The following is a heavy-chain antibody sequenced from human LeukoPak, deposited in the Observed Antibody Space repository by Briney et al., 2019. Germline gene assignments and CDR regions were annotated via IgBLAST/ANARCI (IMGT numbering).Heavy chain of an antibody. CDR3: ARDLVSRSNY. CDR2: IKQDGSEK. J-gene: IGHJ4*02. CDR1: GFTFSTYW. D-gene: IGHD6-6*01. Sequence: GGSLRLSCAGSGFTFSTYWMQWVRQAPGKGLEWVASIKQDGSEKYYVDSVKGRFTLSRDNAKNSLYLQMNSLRAEDTAVYYCARDLVSRSNYWGQGTPVTVSS. V-gene: IGHV3-7*01.